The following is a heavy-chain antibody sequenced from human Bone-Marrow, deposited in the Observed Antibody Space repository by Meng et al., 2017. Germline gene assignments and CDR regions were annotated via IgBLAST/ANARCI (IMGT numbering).Heavy chain of an antibody. CDR1: GDSVTTTLSS. V-gene: IGHV4-30-2*06. Sequence: QLQLQESDSRLVKPSQTLSLTCAVSGDSVTTTLSSWSWIRQSPGQGPEWSGNIYDNGYTYYNPSLRSRVTISVDRSKNQFSLKLNSVTAADTAVYFCTRGYRGTTYFAYWGQGNLVTVSS. J-gene: IGHJ4*02. CDR3: TRGYRGTTYFAY. D-gene: IGHD2/OR15-2a*01. CDR2: IYDNGYT.